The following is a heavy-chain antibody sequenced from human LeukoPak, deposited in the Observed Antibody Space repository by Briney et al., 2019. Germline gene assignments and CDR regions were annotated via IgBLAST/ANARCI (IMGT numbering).Heavy chain of an antibody. V-gene: IGHV3-15*01. D-gene: IGHD3-22*01. CDR2: IKRKTDGGTT. J-gene: IGHJ4*02. CDR3: TTEVYYYDSTGYYYGYFDY. CDR1: GFTLRNAW. Sequence: PGGSLRLSCAASGFTLRNAWMSWVRQPPGKGLEWVGRIKRKTDGGTTDYAAPVKGRFTISRDESKNTLYLQMNSLKTEDTAVCYCTTEVYYYDSTGYYYGYFDYWGQGTLVTV.